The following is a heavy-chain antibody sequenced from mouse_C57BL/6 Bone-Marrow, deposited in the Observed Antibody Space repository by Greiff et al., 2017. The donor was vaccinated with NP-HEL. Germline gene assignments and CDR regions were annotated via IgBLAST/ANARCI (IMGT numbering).Heavy chain of an antibody. CDR2: IDPSDSYP. Sequence: VQLQQPGAELVMPGASVKLSCKASGYTFTSYWMHWVKQRPGQGLEWIGEIDPSDSYPNYNQKFKGKSTLTVDKSSSTAYMQLSSLTSEDSAVYYCAREGHYYGSSYWYFDVWGTGTTVTVSS. CDR3: AREGHYYGSSYWYFDV. V-gene: IGHV1-69*01. CDR1: GYTFTSYW. D-gene: IGHD1-1*01. J-gene: IGHJ1*03.